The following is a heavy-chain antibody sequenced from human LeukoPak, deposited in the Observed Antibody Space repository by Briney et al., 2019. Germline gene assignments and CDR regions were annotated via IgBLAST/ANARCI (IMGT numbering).Heavy chain of an antibody. D-gene: IGHD6-13*01. Sequence: ASVKVSCKASGYTFTSYDINWVRQATGEGLERMGWMNPNSGNTGYAQKFQGRVTMTRNTSISTAYMELSSLRSEDTAVYYCARGILRQQLVHTYWGQGTLVTVSS. J-gene: IGHJ4*02. CDR2: MNPNSGNT. CDR3: ARGILRQQLVHTY. V-gene: IGHV1-8*01. CDR1: GYTFTSYD.